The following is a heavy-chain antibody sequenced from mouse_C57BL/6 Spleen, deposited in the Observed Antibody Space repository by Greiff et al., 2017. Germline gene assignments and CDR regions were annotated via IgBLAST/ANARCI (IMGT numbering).Heavy chain of an antibody. CDR2: INPSTGGT. Sequence: EVQRVESGPELVKPGASVKISCKASGYSFTGYYMNWVKQSPEKSLEWIGEINPSTGGTTYNQKFKAKATLTVDKSSSTAYMQLKSLTSEDSAVYYCARWGWDDYWGQGTTLTVSS. D-gene: IGHD4-1*01. CDR1: GYSFTGYY. V-gene: IGHV1-42*01. CDR3: ARWGWDDY. J-gene: IGHJ2*01.